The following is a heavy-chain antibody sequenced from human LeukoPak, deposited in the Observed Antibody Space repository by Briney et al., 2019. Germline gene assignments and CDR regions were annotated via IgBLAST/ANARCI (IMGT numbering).Heavy chain of an antibody. D-gene: IGHD2-2*01. V-gene: IGHV3-23*01. J-gene: IGHJ5*02. CDR2: VSGSGGST. CDR3: AIDRGQLLDFWFDP. CDR1: GFTFSSYA. Sequence: GGSLRLSCAASGFTFSSYAMSWVRQAPGKGLEWVSAVSGSGGSTYYADSVKGRFTISRDNSKNTLYLQMNSLRAEDTAVYYCAIDRGQLLDFWFDPWGQGTLVTVSS.